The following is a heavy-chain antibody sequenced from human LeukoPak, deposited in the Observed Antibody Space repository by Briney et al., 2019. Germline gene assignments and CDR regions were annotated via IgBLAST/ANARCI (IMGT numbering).Heavy chain of an antibody. J-gene: IGHJ1*01. V-gene: IGHV1-18*01. CDR2: ISAYNGNT. CDR3: ASLVPTYYYDSSGYYPPEYFQH. D-gene: IGHD3-22*01. CDR1: GYTFTSYG. Sequence: ASVKVSCKASGYTFTSYGISWVRQAPGQGLEWMGWISAYNGNTNYAQKLQGRVTMTTDTSTSTAYMELRSLRSDDTAVYHCASLVPTYYYDSSGYYPPEYFQHWGRGTLVTVSS.